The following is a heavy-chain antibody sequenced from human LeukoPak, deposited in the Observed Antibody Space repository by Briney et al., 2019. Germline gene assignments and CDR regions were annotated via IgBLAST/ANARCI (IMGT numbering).Heavy chain of an antibody. CDR1: GFTFSSYS. CDR2: ISSSSSYI. D-gene: IGHD5-24*01. V-gene: IGHV3-21*01. J-gene: IGHJ6*02. Sequence: GGSLRLSCAASGFTFSSYSMNWVRQAPGKGLEWVSSISSSSSYIYYADSVKGRFTISRDNAKNSLYLQMNSLRAEDTAVYYCARDAAERWLQPKPNYYHYGMDVWGQGTTVTVSS. CDR3: ARDAAERWLQPKPNYYHYGMDV.